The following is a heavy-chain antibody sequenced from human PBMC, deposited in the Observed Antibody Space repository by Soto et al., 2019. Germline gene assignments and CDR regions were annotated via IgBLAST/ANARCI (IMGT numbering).Heavy chain of an antibody. D-gene: IGHD3-9*01. CDR1: GGSLRGYY. V-gene: IGHV4-34*01. Sequence: PSDTLSLTCAVDGGSLRGYYWTWIRQPPGKGLEWIGEVNPGGITNYSPSVKSRLTISLDTSKKQVSLEMTSATAADTAVYYCGRVVINMAIQYIYSWGQGTLVTVSS. CDR2: VNPGGIT. J-gene: IGHJ4*02. CDR3: GRVVINMAIQYIYS.